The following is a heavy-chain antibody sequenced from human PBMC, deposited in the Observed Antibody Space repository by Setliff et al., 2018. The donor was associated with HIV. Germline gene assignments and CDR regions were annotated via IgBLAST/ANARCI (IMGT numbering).Heavy chain of an antibody. D-gene: IGHD3-10*01. CDR2: IDTSGSI. V-gene: IGHV4-4*07. CDR3: AGSHFAFITTDGTVGLFFKS. Sequence: ETLSLTCTVSGDSLNKFYWNWIRQPAGKGLEWIGHIDTSGSIEYSPSLRSRVTMSVEMSKNQISLRLSSVTAADTAVYYCAGSHFAFITTDGTVGLFFKSWGQGTQVTVSS. CDR1: GDSLNKFY. J-gene: IGHJ4*02.